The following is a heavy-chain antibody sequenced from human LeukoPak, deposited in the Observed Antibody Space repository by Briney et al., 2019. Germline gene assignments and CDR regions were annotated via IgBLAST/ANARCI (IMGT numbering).Heavy chain of an antibody. D-gene: IGHD6-6*01. Sequence: SETLSLTCAVSGGSISSSNWWSWVRQPPGKGLEWIGEIYHSGSTDYNPSLKSRVTISVDKSKNQFSLKLSSVTAADTAVYYCARGSLIAARSIEGDYWGQGTLVTVSS. CDR1: GGSISSSNW. CDR2: IYHSGST. V-gene: IGHV4-4*02. J-gene: IGHJ4*02. CDR3: ARGSLIAARSIEGDY.